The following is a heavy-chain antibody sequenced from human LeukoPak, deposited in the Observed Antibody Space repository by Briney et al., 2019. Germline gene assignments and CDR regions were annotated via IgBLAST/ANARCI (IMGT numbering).Heavy chain of an antibody. CDR1: GFTFSSYA. Sequence: GGSLRLSCAASGFTFSSYAMHWVRQAPGKGLEWVAVISYDGSNKYYADSVKGRFTISRDNSKNTLYLQMNSLRAEDTAVYYCAKDPGGPRYAFDIWGQGTMVTVSS. D-gene: IGHD2-15*01. CDR2: ISYDGSNK. V-gene: IGHV3-30-3*01. CDR3: AKDPGGPRYAFDI. J-gene: IGHJ3*02.